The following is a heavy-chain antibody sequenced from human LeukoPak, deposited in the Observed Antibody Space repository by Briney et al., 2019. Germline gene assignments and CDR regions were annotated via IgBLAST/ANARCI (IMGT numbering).Heavy chain of an antibody. D-gene: IGHD6-13*01. CDR3: AKDSTDIAAAGGGLDA. J-gene: IGHJ6*02. CDR1: GFTFSDYY. Sequence: PGGSLRLSCAASGFTFSDYYMSWIRQAPGKGLEWVSYISSSGSTIYYADSVKGRFTISRDNSKNTLYLEMNSLRVEDTAVYYCAKDSTDIAAAGGGLDAWGQGTTVIVSS. V-gene: IGHV3-11*04. CDR2: ISSSGSTI.